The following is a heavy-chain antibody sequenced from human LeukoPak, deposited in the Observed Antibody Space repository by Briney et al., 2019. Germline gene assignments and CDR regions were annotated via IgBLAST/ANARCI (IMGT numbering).Heavy chain of an antibody. CDR3: ARHMSVSYDAFDL. Sequence: SETLSLTCTASGGSISNYYWSWIRQPAGKGLEWIGRIYTSGNTNYNPSLKSRVTMSVDTSKNQFSLTVTSVTAADTAVYYCARHMSVSYDAFDLWGRGTTVTVSS. D-gene: IGHD3-10*01. CDR1: GGSISNYY. J-gene: IGHJ3*01. V-gene: IGHV4-4*07. CDR2: IYTSGNT.